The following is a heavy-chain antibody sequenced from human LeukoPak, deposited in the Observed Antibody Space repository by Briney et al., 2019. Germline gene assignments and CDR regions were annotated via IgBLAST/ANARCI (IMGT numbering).Heavy chain of an antibody. CDR2: ISSSSSYI. D-gene: IGHD2-2*01. CDR1: GFTFSSYS. Sequence: GGSLRLSCAASGFTFSSYSMNWVRQAPGKGLEWVSSISSSSSYIYYADSVKGRFTISRDNAKNSLYLQMNSLRAEDTAVHYCARGGPAAIGDDAFDIWGQGTMVTVSS. CDR3: ARGGPAAIGDDAFDI. J-gene: IGHJ3*02. V-gene: IGHV3-21*01.